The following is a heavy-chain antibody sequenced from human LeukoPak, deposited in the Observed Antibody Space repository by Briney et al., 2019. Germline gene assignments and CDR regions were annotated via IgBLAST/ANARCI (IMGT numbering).Heavy chain of an antibody. CDR3: ARGPYTYYYDSSGSNHY. V-gene: IGHV1-8*01. J-gene: IGHJ4*02. CDR1: GYTFTSYD. CDR2: MNPNSGNT. Sequence: ASVKVSCKASGYTFTSYDINWVRQATGQGLEWMGWMNPNSGNTGYAQKFQGRVTMTRNTSISTAYMELSSLRSEDTAVYYCARGPYTYYYDSSGSNHYWGQGTLVTVSS. D-gene: IGHD3-22*01.